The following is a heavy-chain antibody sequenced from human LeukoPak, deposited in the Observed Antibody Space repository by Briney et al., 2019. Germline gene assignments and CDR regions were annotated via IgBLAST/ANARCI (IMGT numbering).Heavy chain of an antibody. CDR1: GFTFSSYA. Sequence: GGSLRLSCAASGFTFSSYAMSWVRQAPGKGLEWVSAISGSGGSTYYADSVKGRFTISRDNSKNALYLQMNSLRAEDTAVYYCAKDRGSVKRGVICYGMDVWGQGTTVTVSS. J-gene: IGHJ6*02. V-gene: IGHV3-23*01. D-gene: IGHD3-10*01. CDR2: ISGSGGST. CDR3: AKDRGSVKRGVICYGMDV.